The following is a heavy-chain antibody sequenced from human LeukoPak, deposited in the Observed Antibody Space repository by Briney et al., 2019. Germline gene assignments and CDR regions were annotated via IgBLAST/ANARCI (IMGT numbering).Heavy chain of an antibody. D-gene: IGHD3-10*01. Sequence: GGSLRLSCAASGFTFSSYEMNWVRQAPGKGLEWVSYISSSAATIYYADSVKGRFTISRDNAKNSLYLQMNSLRAEDTAVYYCARDRGGRVSLGDAFDIWGQGTMVTVSS. CDR1: GFTFSSYE. V-gene: IGHV3-48*03. CDR2: ISSSAATI. J-gene: IGHJ3*02. CDR3: ARDRGGRVSLGDAFDI.